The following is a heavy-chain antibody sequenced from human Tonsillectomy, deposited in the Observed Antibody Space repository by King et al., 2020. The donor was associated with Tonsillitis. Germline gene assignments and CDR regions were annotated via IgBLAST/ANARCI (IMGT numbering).Heavy chain of an antibody. J-gene: IGHJ6*03. Sequence: VQLVESGGGLVQPGGSLRLSCAASGSTFSSYAMSWVRQAPGKGLEWVSAISGSGGGTYYADSVKGRSTISRDNSKNTLYLQRNSRRAEYTAVYYCAKLPPQWDRDVWGKGTTVTVSS. CDR1: GSTFSSYA. CDR3: AKLPPQWDRDV. CDR2: ISGSGGGT. V-gene: IGHV3-23*04. D-gene: IGHD1-26*01.